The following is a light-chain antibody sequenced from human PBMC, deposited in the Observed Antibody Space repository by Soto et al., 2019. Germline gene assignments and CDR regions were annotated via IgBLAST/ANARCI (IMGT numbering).Light chain of an antibody. CDR2: GAS. J-gene: IGKJ1*01. Sequence: EIVLTQSPGTLSLSPGERVTLSCRASQSVSGTYLAWYQHKPGQAPRLLISGASSRATGIPDRFSGRGSGTDFTLTINRLEPEGFAVYYCQHYDSSQWTFGQGTRVEIK. CDR1: QSVSGTY. V-gene: IGKV3-20*01. CDR3: QHYDSSQWT.